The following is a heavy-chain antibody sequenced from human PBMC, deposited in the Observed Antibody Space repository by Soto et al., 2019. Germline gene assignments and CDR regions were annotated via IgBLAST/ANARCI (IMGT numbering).Heavy chain of an antibody. CDR3: ARDAVATIIGEFLGAFDI. V-gene: IGHV4-31*03. D-gene: IGHD5-12*01. CDR1: GGSISSGGYY. CDR2: IYYSGST. Sequence: TLSLTCTVSGGSISSGGYYWSWIRQHPGKGLEWIGYIYYSGSTYYNPSLKSRVTISVDTSKNQFSLKLSSVTAADTAVYYCARDAVATIIGEFLGAFDIWGQGTMVTVSS. J-gene: IGHJ3*02.